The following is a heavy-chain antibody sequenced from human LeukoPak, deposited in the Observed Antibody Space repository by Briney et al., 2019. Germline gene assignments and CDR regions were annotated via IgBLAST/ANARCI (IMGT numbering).Heavy chain of an antibody. Sequence: GASLRLSCAASGFTFSSYAMSWVRQAPGKGLEWVSAISGSGGSTYYADSVKGRFTISRDNSKNTLYLQMNSLRAEDTAVYYCATQEGIVGATPAGYFQYWGQGTLVTVSS. D-gene: IGHD1-26*01. CDR2: ISGSGGST. V-gene: IGHV3-23*01. CDR1: GFTFSSYA. J-gene: IGHJ4*02. CDR3: ATQEGIVGATPAGYFQY.